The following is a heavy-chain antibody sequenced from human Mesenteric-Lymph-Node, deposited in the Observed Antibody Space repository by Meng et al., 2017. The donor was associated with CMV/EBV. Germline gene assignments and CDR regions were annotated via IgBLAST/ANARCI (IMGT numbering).Heavy chain of an antibody. J-gene: IGHJ3*02. CDR2: INPNGGGT. V-gene: IGHV1-2*02. Sequence: ASVKVSCKASGYSFNVYYMHWARLAPGQGLEWVGRINPNGGGTKYAQMFQGRVTMTRDTSISTAYMELSRLRSDDTAVYYCAREHGAFDIWGQGTMVTVSS. CDR1: GYSFNVYY. CDR3: AREHGAFDI.